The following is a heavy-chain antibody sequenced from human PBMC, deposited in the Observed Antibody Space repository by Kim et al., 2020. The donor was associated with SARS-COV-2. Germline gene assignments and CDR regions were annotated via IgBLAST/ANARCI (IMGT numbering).Heavy chain of an antibody. CDR2: ISSSSSTI. V-gene: IGHV3-48*04. J-gene: IGHJ3*02. CDR1: GFTFSSYS. D-gene: IGHD3-10*01. Sequence: GGSLRLSCAASGFTFSSYSMNWVRQAPGKGLEWVSYISSSSSTIYYADSVKGRFTISRDNAKNSLYLQMNSLRAEDTAGYYCARDGFGGATPTHAFDIWGQGTMVTVSS. CDR3: ARDGFGGATPTHAFDI.